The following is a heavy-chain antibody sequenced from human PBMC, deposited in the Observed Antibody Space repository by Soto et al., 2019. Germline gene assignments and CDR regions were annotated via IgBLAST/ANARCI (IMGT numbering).Heavy chain of an antibody. CDR1: GGSISSGGYY. CDR3: ARDSYLNWFYP. J-gene: IGHJ5*02. V-gene: IGHV4-31*03. CDR2: IYYSGST. Sequence: SETLSLTCTVSGGSISSGGYYWSWILQHPGKGLEWIGYIYYSGSTYYNPSLKSRVTISVDTSKNQFSLKLSSVTAADTAVYYCARDSYLNWFYPWGQGTLVTVSS. D-gene: IGHD2-2*01.